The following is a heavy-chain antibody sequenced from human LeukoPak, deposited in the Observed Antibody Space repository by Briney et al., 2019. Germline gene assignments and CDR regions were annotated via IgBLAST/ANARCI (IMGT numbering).Heavy chain of an antibody. J-gene: IGHJ4*02. CDR3: ARGIAAAGSRHALDY. CDR2: IYHSGST. Sequence: SETLSLTCAVSGYSISSGYYWGWLRQPPGKGLEWIGSIYHSGSTYYNPSLKSRVTISVDTSKNQFSLKLSSVTAADTAVYYCARGIAAAGSRHALDYWGQGTLVTVSS. D-gene: IGHD6-13*01. V-gene: IGHV4-38-2*01. CDR1: GYSISSGYY.